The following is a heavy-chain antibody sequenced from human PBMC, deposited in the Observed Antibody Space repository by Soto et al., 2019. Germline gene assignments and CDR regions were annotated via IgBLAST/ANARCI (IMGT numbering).Heavy chain of an antibody. V-gene: IGHV4-4*02. Sequence: SETLSLTCAVSGVTISSSNWWSWVRQPPGKGLEWIGEIYHSGSTNYNPSLKSRVTISVDKSKNQFSLKLTSVTAADTAVYYCARVEVPESSCYGDYFDYWGQGTLVTVSS. CDR3: ARVEVPESSCYGDYFDY. CDR2: IYHSGST. CDR1: GVTISSSNW. J-gene: IGHJ4*02. D-gene: IGHD2-2*01.